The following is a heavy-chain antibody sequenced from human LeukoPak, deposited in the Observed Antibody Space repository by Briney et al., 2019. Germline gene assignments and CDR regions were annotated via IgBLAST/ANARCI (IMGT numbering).Heavy chain of an antibody. J-gene: IGHJ4*02. CDR3: AKDERDYPRDLDY. V-gene: IGHV3-23*01. CDR2: ISGSGGST. Sequence: GRSLRLSYAASGFTFSSYGMHWVRQAPGKGLEWVSAISGSGGSTYYADSVKGRFTISRDNSKNTLYLQMNSLRAEDTAVYYCAKDERDYPRDLDYWGQGTLVTVSS. D-gene: IGHD4/OR15-4a*01. CDR1: GFTFSSYG.